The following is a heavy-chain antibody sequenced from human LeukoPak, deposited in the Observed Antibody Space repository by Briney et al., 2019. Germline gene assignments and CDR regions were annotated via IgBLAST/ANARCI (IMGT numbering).Heavy chain of an antibody. CDR3: ARVAPYSNYDGEGAFDI. CDR2: INHSGST. Sequence: SSETLSLTCAVYGGSFSGYYWSWIRQPPGKGLEWIGEINHSGSTNYNPSLKSRVTISVDTSKNQFSLKLSSVTAADTAVYYCARVAPYSNYDGEGAFDIWGQGTMVTVSS. CDR1: GGSFSGYY. V-gene: IGHV4-34*01. D-gene: IGHD4-11*01. J-gene: IGHJ3*02.